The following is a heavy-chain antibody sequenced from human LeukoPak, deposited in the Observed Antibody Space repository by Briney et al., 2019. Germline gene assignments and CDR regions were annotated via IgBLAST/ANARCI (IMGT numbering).Heavy chain of an antibody. Sequence: HSGGSLRLSCTASGFTFSSYAMYWVRQAPGKGLEWVSGIFGSGGSAHYADSVKGRFTISRDNSQNTVYLQMNSLRADDTAVYYCGKTTTGYSSGRNPAWPVDYWGQGTLVTVSS. V-gene: IGHV3-23*01. CDR3: GKTTTGYSSGRNPAWPVDY. CDR1: GFTFSSYA. J-gene: IGHJ4*02. CDR2: IFGSGGSA. D-gene: IGHD6-19*01.